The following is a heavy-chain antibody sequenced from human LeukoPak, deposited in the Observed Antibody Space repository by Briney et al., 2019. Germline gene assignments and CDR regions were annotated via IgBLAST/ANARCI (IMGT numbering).Heavy chain of an antibody. D-gene: IGHD6-6*01. V-gene: IGHV3-20*04. CDR1: GFTFDDYG. J-gene: IGHJ4*02. Sequence: GGSLRLSCAASGFTFDDYGMSWVRQAPGKGLEWVSGINWNGGSTGYADSVKGRLTISRDNAKNSLYLQMNSLRAEDTALYYCARGGGIAASTLPVYWGQGTLVTVSS. CDR2: INWNGGST. CDR3: ARGGGIAASTLPVY.